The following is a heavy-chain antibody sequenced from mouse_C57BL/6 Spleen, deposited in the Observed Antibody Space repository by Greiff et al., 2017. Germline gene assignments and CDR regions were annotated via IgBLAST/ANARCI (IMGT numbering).Heavy chain of an antibody. CDR3: ARGHYYGSRVWYFDV. V-gene: IGHV1-50*01. Sequence: QVQLKQPGAELVKPGASVKLSCKASGYTFTSYWMQWVKQRPGQGLEWIGEIDPSDSYTNYNQKFKGKATLTVDTSSSTAYMQLSSLTSEDSAVYYCARGHYYGSRVWYFDVWGTGTTVTVSS. CDR1: GYTFTSYW. D-gene: IGHD1-1*01. J-gene: IGHJ1*03. CDR2: IDPSDSYT.